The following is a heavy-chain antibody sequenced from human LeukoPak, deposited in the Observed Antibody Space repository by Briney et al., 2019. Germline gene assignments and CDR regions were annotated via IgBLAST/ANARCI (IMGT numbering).Heavy chain of an antibody. V-gene: IGHV3-53*01. CDR3: ARSPSGEPTN. J-gene: IGHJ4*02. D-gene: IGHD3-16*01. CDR1: GFTVSSSY. CDR2: IYSDGST. Sequence: GGSLRLSCAVSGFTVSSSYMSWVRQAPGKGLEWVSVIYSDGSTHYADSVKGRFTIFRDNSKNTLYLQMNSLRAEDTAVYYCARSPSGEPTNWGQGTLVTVSS.